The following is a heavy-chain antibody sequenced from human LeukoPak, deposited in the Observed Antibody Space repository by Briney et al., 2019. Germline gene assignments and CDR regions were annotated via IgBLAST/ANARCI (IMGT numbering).Heavy chain of an antibody. CDR3: ARGVVGARPFRYFDY. J-gene: IGHJ4*02. Sequence: GGSLRLSCAASGFTFDDYGMSWVRQAPGKGLEWVPGINWNGGSTGYADSVKGRFTISRDNAKNSLYLQMNSLRAEDTALYYCARGVVGARPFRYFDYWGQGTLVTVSS. D-gene: IGHD1-26*01. CDR1: GFTFDDYG. CDR2: INWNGGST. V-gene: IGHV3-20*04.